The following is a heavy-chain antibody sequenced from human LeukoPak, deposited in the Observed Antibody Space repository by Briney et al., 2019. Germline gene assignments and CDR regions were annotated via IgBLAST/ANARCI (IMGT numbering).Heavy chain of an antibody. CDR1: GGSISSYY. J-gene: IGHJ3*02. CDR2: IYSSGST. D-gene: IGHD5-12*01. Sequence: PSETLSLTCTVSGGSISSYYWSWIRQPPGKGLEWIGYIYSSGSTNYSPSLKSPVTISVDASKNQFSLKLYSVTAADTAVYYCARRYSGYGNAFDIWGQGTMVTVSS. V-gene: IGHV4-59*08. CDR3: ARRYSGYGNAFDI.